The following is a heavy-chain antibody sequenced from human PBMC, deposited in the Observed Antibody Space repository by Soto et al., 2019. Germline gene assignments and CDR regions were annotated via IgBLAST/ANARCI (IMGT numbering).Heavy chain of an antibody. CDR3: ARDGIGSVAFWGYLDY. D-gene: IGHD3-16*01. Sequence: QVQLVESGEGWSRPGGSLGSSCTPRESMFGAYGCPWDRQAPARGRGRMAIIRFDGRNIKYEDAVMGRFTISRDNSKNMLYLEMNSLRVEDTALYYCARDGIGSVAFWGYLDYWGQGTLVTVSS. CDR2: IRFDGRNI. J-gene: IGHJ4*02. CDR1: ESMFGAYG. V-gene: IGHV3-33*01.